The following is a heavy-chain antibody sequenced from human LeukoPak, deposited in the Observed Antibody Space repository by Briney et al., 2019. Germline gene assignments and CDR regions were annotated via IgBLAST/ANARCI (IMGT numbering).Heavy chain of an antibody. D-gene: IGHD2-2*01. V-gene: IGHV3-48*01. CDR3: ASCSSTNCY. Sequence: GGSLRLSCAASGFTFSSFSMNWVRQAPGKGLEWVSFITGSSSTIYCADSVKGRFTISRDNVKNSLYLQMNSLRAEGTAVYYCASCSSTNCYWGQGTLVTVSS. CDR2: ITGSSSTI. CDR1: GFTFSSFS. J-gene: IGHJ4*02.